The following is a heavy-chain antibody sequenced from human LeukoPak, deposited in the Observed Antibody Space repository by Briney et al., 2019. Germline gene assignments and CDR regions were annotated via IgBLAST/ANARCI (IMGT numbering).Heavy chain of an antibody. D-gene: IGHD1-26*01. J-gene: IGHJ4*02. CDR3: ARTFGTYQYYFDY. V-gene: IGHV4-59*08. CDR2: IDHSGST. CDR1: GGSISNYY. Sequence: PSETLSLTCTVSGGSISNYYWSWIRQPPGKGLEWIGYIDHSGSTKFNPSLESRVTLSVDTSKSHFSLKLTSVTAADTAVYYCARTFGTYQYYFDYWGQGSLVTVSS.